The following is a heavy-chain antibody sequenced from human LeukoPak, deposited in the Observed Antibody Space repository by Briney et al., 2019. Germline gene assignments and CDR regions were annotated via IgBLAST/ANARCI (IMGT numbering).Heavy chain of an antibody. D-gene: IGHD1-26*01. V-gene: IGHV1-2*02. CDR3: ARATSRVGATYG. CDR1: GYTFTGYY. Sequence: GASVKVSCKASGYTFTGYYMHWVRQAPGQGLEWMGWINPNSGGTNYAQKFQGRVTMTRDTSISTAYMELSRLRSDDTAVYHCARATSRVGATYGWGQGTLVTVSS. J-gene: IGHJ4*02. CDR2: INPNSGGT.